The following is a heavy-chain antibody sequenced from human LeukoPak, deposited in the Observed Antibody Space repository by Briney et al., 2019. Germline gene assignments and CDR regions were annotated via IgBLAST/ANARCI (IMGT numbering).Heavy chain of an antibody. D-gene: IGHD3-10*01. V-gene: IGHV1-18*04. CDR3: ARTKPLWFGGTLDV. CDR2: ISAYKGNI. Sequence: ASVKVSCKTSGYTFTSYGISWVRQAPGKGLEWMAWISAYKGNINYAQKLQGRVTVTTDTSTSTVYMELRSLRYDDTAVYYCARTKPLWFGGTLDVWGNGTTVTVSS. CDR1: GYTFTSYG. J-gene: IGHJ6*04.